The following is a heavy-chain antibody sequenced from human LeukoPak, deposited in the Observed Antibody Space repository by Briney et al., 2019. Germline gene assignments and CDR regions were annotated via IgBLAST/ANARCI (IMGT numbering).Heavy chain of an antibody. Sequence: PGGSLRLSCAASGFTFVSYGMHWVRQAPGKGLEWLTFIRYDGSDKDYADSVKGRCTISRDNSKNTLYLQMNSLRAEDTAVYYCAKTYSGSYYYYYYYYYMDVWGKGTTVTVSS. D-gene: IGHD1-26*01. CDR1: GFTFVSYG. J-gene: IGHJ6*03. CDR2: IRYDGSDK. CDR3: AKTYSGSYYYYYYYYYMDV. V-gene: IGHV3-30*02.